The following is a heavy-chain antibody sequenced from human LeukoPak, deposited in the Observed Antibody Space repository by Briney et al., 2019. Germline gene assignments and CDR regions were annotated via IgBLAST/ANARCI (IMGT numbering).Heavy chain of an antibody. V-gene: IGHV3-48*03. Sequence: PGGSLRLSCAASGFTFSSYEMNWVRQAPGKGLEWVSYISSSGSTIYYADSVKGRSTISRDNAKNSLYLQMNSLRAEDTAVYYCARASITMVRGEDYGMDVWGKGTTVTVSS. J-gene: IGHJ6*04. D-gene: IGHD3-10*01. CDR2: ISSSGSTI. CDR1: GFTFSSYE. CDR3: ARASITMVRGEDYGMDV.